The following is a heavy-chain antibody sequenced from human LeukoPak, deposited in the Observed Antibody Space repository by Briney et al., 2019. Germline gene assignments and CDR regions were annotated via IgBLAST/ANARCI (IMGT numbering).Heavy chain of an antibody. D-gene: IGHD4-17*01. CDR2: IYTSENT. CDR1: GGSISSGRYY. CDR3: GTVTTLNWFDP. V-gene: IGHV4-61*02. J-gene: IGHJ5*02. Sequence: SETLSLTCTVSGGSISSGRYYWSWIRQPAGKGLEWIGRIYTSENTNYNPSLESRVTISFDTSKNQFSLKLSSVTAADTAVYYCGTVTTLNWFDPWGQGTLVTVSS.